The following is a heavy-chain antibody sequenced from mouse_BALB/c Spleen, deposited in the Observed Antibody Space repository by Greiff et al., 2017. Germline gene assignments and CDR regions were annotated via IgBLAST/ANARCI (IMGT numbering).Heavy chain of an antibody. CDR2: ISSGGST. CDR3: ARGPYGNYEDYAMDY. V-gene: IGHV5-6-5*01. J-gene: IGHJ4*01. D-gene: IGHD2-10*02. CDR1: GFTFSSYA. Sequence: EVNLVESGGGLVKPGGSLKLSCAASGFTFSSYAMSWVRQTPEKRLEWVASISSGGSTYYPDSVKGRFTISRDNARNILYLQMSSLRSEDTAMYYCARGPYGNYEDYAMDYWGQGTSVTVSS.